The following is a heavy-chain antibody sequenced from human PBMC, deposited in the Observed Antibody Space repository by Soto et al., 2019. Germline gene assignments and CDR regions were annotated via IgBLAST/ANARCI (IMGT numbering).Heavy chain of an antibody. CDR1: GYSIGSGYY. J-gene: IGHJ6*02. CDR2: IYHAGSV. CDR3: ARTFDYYGMDV. Sequence: SETLSLTCAVSGYSIGSGYYWAWIRQSPGKGLEWIGSIYHAGSVYYNPSLNGRVALSMDTSKNRFSLKLTSVTAADTAMYYCARTFDYYGMDVWGQGTTVTVSS. V-gene: IGHV4-38-2*01.